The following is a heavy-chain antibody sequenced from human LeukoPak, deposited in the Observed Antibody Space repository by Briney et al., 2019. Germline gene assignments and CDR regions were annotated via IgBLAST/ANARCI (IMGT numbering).Heavy chain of an antibody. Sequence: GGSLRLSCAASGFTFSSYSMNWVRQAPGKGLEWISSISSSSSYIYYADSVKGRFTISRDNAKNSLYLQMNSLRAEDTAVYYCATDYYDSSGYSLGDDYWGQGTLVTVSS. D-gene: IGHD3-22*01. J-gene: IGHJ4*02. CDR1: GFTFSSYS. V-gene: IGHV3-21*01. CDR3: ATDYYDSSGYSLGDDY. CDR2: ISSSSSYI.